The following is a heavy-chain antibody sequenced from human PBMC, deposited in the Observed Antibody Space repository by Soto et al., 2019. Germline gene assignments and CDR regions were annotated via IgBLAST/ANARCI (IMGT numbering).Heavy chain of an antibody. V-gene: IGHV3-30*18. CDR3: AKARSWYPSFDY. CDR1: GFTFNSYG. Sequence: GGSLRLSCAASGFTFNSYGIHWVRQAPGKGLEWVAVISHDGSNTNYADSVKGRVTISRDNSKNTVYLQMNSLRAEDTAVYYCAKARSWYPSFDYWGQGTLVTVSS. CDR2: ISHDGSNT. J-gene: IGHJ4*02. D-gene: IGHD6-13*01.